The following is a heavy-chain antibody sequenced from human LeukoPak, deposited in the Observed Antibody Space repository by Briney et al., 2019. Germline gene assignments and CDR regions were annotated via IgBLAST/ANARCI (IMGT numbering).Heavy chain of an antibody. CDR2: TYYRSKWYN. CDR1: GDSVSSNSAA. J-gene: IGHJ4*02. Sequence: SQTLSLTCAISGDSVSSNSAAWNWIRQSPSKGLEWLGRTYYRSKWYNDYAVSVESRITINPDTSKNQFSLQLNSVTPEDTAVYYCASIYPRRAAAAATLWGQGTLVTVSS. CDR3: ASIYPRRAAAAATL. V-gene: IGHV6-1*01. D-gene: IGHD6-13*01.